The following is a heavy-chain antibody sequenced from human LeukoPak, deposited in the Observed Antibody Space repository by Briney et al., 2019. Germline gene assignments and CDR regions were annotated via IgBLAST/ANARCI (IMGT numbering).Heavy chain of an antibody. J-gene: IGHJ5*02. CDR2: ISGSGGST. CDR1: GFTFSSYA. D-gene: IGHD2-15*01. Sequence: GGSLRLSCAASGFTFSSYAMSWVRQAPGKGLEWVSAISGSGGSTYYADSVKGRFTISRGNSKNTLYLQMNSLRAEDTAVYYCARGGTSSNIVVVVAPWFDPWGQGTLVTVSS. CDR3: ARGGTSSNIVVVVAPWFDP. V-gene: IGHV3-23*01.